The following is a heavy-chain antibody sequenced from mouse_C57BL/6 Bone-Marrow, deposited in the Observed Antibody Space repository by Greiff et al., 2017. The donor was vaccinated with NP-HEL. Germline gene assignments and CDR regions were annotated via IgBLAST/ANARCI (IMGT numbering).Heavy chain of an antibody. CDR2: IDPSDSYT. CDR1: GYTFTSYW. J-gene: IGHJ2*01. Sequence: VQLQQPGAELVMPGASVKLSCKASGYTFTSYWMHWVKQRPGQGLEWIGEIDPSDSYTNYNQKFKGKSTLTVDKSSSTAYMQLSSLTSEDSAVYYCARSGQLRLLYFDYWGQGTTLTVSS. CDR3: ARSGQLRLLYFDY. D-gene: IGHD3-2*02. V-gene: IGHV1-69*01.